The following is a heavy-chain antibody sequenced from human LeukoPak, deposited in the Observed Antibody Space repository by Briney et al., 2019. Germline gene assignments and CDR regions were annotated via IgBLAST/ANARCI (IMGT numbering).Heavy chain of an antibody. D-gene: IGHD5-24*01. V-gene: IGHV4-34*01. CDR1: SESFSGYF. Sequence: SETLSLTCAIYSESFSGYFWSWIRQPPGKGLEWIGSIYYSGTTHYNPSLKSRVTISTDTSKNQFSLKLSSVTAADTAVYYCARGRRDGYTLYYMDVWGKGTKVTVSS. J-gene: IGHJ6*03. CDR2: IYYSGTT. CDR3: ARGRRDGYTLYYMDV.